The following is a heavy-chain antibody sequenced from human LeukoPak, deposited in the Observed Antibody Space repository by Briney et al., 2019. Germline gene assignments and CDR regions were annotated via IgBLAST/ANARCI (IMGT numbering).Heavy chain of an antibody. CDR1: GGSFSSSSSY. D-gene: IGHD3-16*02. CDR2: IYYSGST. J-gene: IGHJ4*02. Sequence: SETLSLTCTVSGGSFSSSSSYWGWIRQPPGKGLEWIGSIYYSGSTYYNPSLTSRVTISVDTSKNQFSLKLSSVTAADTAVYYCAKQRYALFDYWGQGTLVTVSS. CDR3: AKQRYALFDY. V-gene: IGHV4-39*01.